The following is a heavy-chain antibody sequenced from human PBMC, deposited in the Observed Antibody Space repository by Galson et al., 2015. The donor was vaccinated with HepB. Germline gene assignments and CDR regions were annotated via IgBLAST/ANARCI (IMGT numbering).Heavy chain of an antibody. CDR3: ATSSLCGGDCSIGAFDI. J-gene: IGHJ3*02. CDR2: ISGSGGST. Sequence: SLRLSCAASGFTFSSYAMSWVRQAPGKGLEWVSAISGSGGSTYYADSVKGRFTISRDNSKNTLYLQMSSLRAEDTAVYYCATSSLCGGDCSIGAFDIWGQGTMVTVSS. CDR1: GFTFSSYA. V-gene: IGHV3-23*01. D-gene: IGHD2-21*01.